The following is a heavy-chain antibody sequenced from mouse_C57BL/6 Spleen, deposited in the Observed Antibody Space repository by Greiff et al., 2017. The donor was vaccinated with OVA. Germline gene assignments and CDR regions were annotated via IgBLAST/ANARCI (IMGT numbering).Heavy chain of an antibody. CDR1: GYSFTSYY. V-gene: IGHV1-66*01. J-gene: IGHJ4*01. Sequence: VQGVESGPELVKPGASVKISCKASGYSFTSYYIHWVKQRPGQGLEWIGWIYPGSGNTKYNEKFKGKATLTAGTSSSTAYMQLSSLTSEDSAVYYCASSYGSPYAMDYWGQGTSVTVSS. CDR3: ASSYGSPYAMDY. D-gene: IGHD1-1*01. CDR2: IYPGSGNT.